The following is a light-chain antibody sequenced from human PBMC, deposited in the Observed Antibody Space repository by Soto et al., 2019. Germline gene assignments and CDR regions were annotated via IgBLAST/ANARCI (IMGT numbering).Light chain of an antibody. Sequence: AIRMTQSPSSLSASTGDRVTITCRASQDTGLYLAWYQQKPGKAPKVLISAASTLQSGVPSRFSGSGSGTDFTLTISSLQSEDFATYYCQQYYSHPLTFGPGTKVDIK. CDR2: AAS. V-gene: IGKV1-8*01. CDR1: QDTGLY. J-gene: IGKJ3*01. CDR3: QQYYSHPLT.